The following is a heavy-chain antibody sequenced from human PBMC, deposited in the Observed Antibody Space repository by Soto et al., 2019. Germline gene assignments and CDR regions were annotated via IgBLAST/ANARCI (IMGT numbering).Heavy chain of an antibody. Sequence: ASVKVSCKASGYTFTSYDINWVRQAAGQGREWMGWMNPNSGNTGYAQKFQGRVTMTRNTSISTAYMELSSLRSEDTAVYYCAAGVPITIFGVVTYYGMDVWGQGTTVTVSS. J-gene: IGHJ6*02. CDR1: GYTFTSYD. V-gene: IGHV1-8*01. CDR2: MNPNSGNT. D-gene: IGHD3-3*01. CDR3: AAGVPITIFGVVTYYGMDV.